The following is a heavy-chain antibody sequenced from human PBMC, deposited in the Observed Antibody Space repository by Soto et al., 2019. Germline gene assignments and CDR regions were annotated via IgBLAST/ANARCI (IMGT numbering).Heavy chain of an antibody. Sequence: KASETLSLTCAVYGGSFSGYYWSWIRQPPGKGLEWIGEINHSGSTNYNPSLKSRVTISVDTSKNQFSLKLSSVTAADTAVYYCARGVMVRGVTPYYYYYGMDVWGQETTVTVSS. V-gene: IGHV4-34*01. J-gene: IGHJ6*02. CDR2: INHSGST. CDR3: ARGVMVRGVTPYYYYYGMDV. D-gene: IGHD3-10*01. CDR1: GGSFSGYY.